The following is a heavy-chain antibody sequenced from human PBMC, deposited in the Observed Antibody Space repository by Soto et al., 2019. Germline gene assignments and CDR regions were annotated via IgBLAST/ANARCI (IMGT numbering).Heavy chain of an antibody. CDR1: GGSFSGYY. D-gene: IGHD2-8*01. Sequence: SETLSLTCAVYGGSFSGYYWSLIRQPPGKGLEWIGEINHSGSTNYNPSLKSRVTISVDTSKNQFSLKLSSVTAADTAVYYCARAGLVEVMVYAKRGNEPRSAFDIWGQGTMVTVSS. J-gene: IGHJ3*02. V-gene: IGHV4-34*01. CDR2: INHSGST. CDR3: ARAGLVEVMVYAKRGNEPRSAFDI.